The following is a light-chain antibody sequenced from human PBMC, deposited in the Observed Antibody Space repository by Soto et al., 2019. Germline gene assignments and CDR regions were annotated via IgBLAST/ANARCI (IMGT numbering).Light chain of an antibody. J-gene: IGKJ2*01. CDR3: QQYGTSPLMYT. CDR1: QSVASNY. Sequence: EVVLTQSPGTLSLSPGERATLSCRASQSVASNYLAWYQQRPGQAPRLLIYGASIRATGVPDRFSGGGSGTDFTLTITRLEPEDFAVYYCQQYGTSPLMYTFGQGTKLDIK. V-gene: IGKV3-20*01. CDR2: GAS.